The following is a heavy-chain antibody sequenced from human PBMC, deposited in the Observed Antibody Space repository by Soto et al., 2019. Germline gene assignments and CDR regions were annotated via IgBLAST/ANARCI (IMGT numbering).Heavy chain of an antibody. J-gene: IGHJ6*02. CDR1: GYSFTTYW. D-gene: IGHD3-10*01. V-gene: IGHV5-51*01. CDR3: ARHEETYYNFYGMDV. CDR2: FHPGESDT. Sequence: PGESLKISCESHGYSFTTYWITWVRQKPGKGLEWMGSFHPGESDTRYSPSFQGQVTISADRSLTTAYLQWSSLQAADTATYYCARHEETYYNFYGMDVWGQGTTVTVSS.